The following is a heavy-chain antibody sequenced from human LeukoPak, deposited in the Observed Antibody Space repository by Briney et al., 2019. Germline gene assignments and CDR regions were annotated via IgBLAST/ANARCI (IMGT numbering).Heavy chain of an antibody. J-gene: IGHJ6*03. CDR3: ARGYTYYDFWSGSYYYYMDV. D-gene: IGHD3-3*01. V-gene: IGHV4-59*01. CDR1: GGSISSYY. Sequence: SETLSLTCTVSGGSISSYYWSWIRQPPGKGLEWIGYLYCSGSTNYNPSLKSRVTISVDTSKNQFSLKLSSVTAADTAVYYCARGYTYYDFWSGSYYYYMDVWGKGTTVTVSS. CDR2: LYCSGST.